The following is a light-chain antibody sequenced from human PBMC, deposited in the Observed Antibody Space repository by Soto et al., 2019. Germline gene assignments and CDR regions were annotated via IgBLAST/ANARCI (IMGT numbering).Light chain of an antibody. J-gene: IGKJ5*01. CDR2: DAS. V-gene: IGKV3-11*01. Sequence: EVVLTQSPATLSLSSGERVTLSCRASQSVSSFLSWYQHKPGQAPRLLIYDASNRATGIPARFSGSGSGTDFTLTISSLEPEDFAIYYCQQRRNLITFGQGTRLEIK. CDR1: QSVSSF. CDR3: QQRRNLIT.